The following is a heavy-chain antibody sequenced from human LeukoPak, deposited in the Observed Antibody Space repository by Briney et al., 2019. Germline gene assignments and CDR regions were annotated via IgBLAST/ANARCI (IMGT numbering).Heavy chain of an antibody. D-gene: IGHD6-6*01. CDR3: ARGGAARLHFQN. Sequence: SETLSLTYTVSGGSISTYYWNWIRQPPGKGLEWIGYIYHSGSTNYNPSLQSRVTISVDTSKNQFSLNLNTVTAADTAVYYCARGGAARLHFQNWGQGTLVTVSS. CDR1: GGSISTYY. CDR2: IYHSGST. J-gene: IGHJ1*01. V-gene: IGHV4-59*01.